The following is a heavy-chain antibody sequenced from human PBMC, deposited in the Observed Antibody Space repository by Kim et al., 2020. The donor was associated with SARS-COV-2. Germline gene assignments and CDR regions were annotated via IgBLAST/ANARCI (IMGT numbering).Heavy chain of an antibody. CDR1: GFTFSSYA. CDR2: ISGSGGST. CDR3: AKDTGWDIVVVPARAYFDY. V-gene: IGHV3-23*01. D-gene: IGHD2-2*01. J-gene: IGHJ4*02. Sequence: GGSLRLSCAASGFTFSSYAMSWVRQAPGKGLEWVSAISGSGGSTYYADSVKGRFTISRDNSKNTLYLQMNSLRAEDTAVYYCAKDTGWDIVVVPARAYFDYWGQGTLVTVSS.